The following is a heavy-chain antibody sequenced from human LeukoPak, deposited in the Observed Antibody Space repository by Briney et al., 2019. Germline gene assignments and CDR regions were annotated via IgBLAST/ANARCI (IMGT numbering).Heavy chain of an antibody. CDR1: GYTFTDYY. D-gene: IGHD3-22*01. CDR2: VNPNNGGT. V-gene: IGHV1-2*02. CDR3: AREVDYYDTSDYFPLGY. Sequence: ASVKVSCKASGYTFTDYYIHWVRQAPGQGLEWIGWVNPNNGGTKYAQKFQGRVTMTRDTSISTAYMELSRLRSDDTAVYYCAREVDYYDTSDYFPLGYWGQGTLVTVSS. J-gene: IGHJ4*02.